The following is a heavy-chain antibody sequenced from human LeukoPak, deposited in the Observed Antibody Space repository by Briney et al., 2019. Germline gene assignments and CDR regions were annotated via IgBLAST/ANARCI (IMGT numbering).Heavy chain of an antibody. D-gene: IGHD3-22*01. V-gene: IGHV4-59*01. CDR1: GASISSSY. Sequence: SGTLSLTCTVSGASISSSYWSWVRQPPGKRLEWIGFIYYNGNTNSDPSLKSRVTISVDTSKNQFSLKLTSVTAADTAVYYCVRGNYDNRGYSNAFDIWGQGAMVTVSS. CDR2: IYYNGNT. J-gene: IGHJ3*02. CDR3: VRGNYDNRGYSNAFDI.